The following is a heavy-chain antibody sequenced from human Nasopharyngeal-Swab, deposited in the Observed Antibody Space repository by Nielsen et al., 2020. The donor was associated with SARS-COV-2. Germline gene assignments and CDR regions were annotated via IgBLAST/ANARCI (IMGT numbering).Heavy chain of an antibody. V-gene: IGHV4-39*01. J-gene: IGHJ4*02. CDR3: ARQLSGNYQAYFDF. D-gene: IGHD3-10*01. Sequence: SETLSLTCAVSGGSVSSASSAWGWFRQPPGKGLGWIATISHSGNTFYNPSLQSPITISVDTSKNQFSLKLNSMTAADTAVYYCARQLSGNYQAYFDFWGQGSLAAVSS. CDR1: GGSVSSASSA. CDR2: ISHSGNT.